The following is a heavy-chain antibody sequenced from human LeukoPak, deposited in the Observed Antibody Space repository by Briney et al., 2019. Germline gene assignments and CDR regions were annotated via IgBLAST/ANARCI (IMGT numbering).Heavy chain of an antibody. CDR1: CYSISSAYF. CDR2: IYHSGTT. D-gene: IGHD2-2*01. V-gene: IGHV4-38-2*01. J-gene: IGHJ5*02. CDR3: ARHDCGSTTSCHTNWFDP. Sequence: KASETLSLTCAVSCYSISSAYFWGWIRQPPGKGLEWIGSIYHSGTTYYNPSLKSRVTISIDMSNNQFSLNLISVTAADTAVYYCARHDCGSTTSCHTNWFDPWGQGTLVTVSS.